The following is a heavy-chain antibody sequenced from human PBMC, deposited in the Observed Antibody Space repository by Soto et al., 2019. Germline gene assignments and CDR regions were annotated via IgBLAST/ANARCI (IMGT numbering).Heavy chain of an antibody. J-gene: IGHJ3*02. V-gene: IGHV1-18*01. CDR2: ISAYNGNT. CDR1: GYTFTSYG. D-gene: IGHD2-21*02. CDR3: ARELGGGDYDAFDI. Sequence: KAGASVKVSCKASGYTFTSYGISWVRQAPGQGLEWLGWISAYNGNTNYAQKLQGRVTMTTDTSTSTAYMELRSLRSDDTAVYYCARELGGGDYDAFDIWGQGTMVTVSS.